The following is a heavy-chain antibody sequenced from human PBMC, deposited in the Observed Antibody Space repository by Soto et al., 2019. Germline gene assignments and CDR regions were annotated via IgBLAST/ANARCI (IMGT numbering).Heavy chain of an antibody. D-gene: IGHD5-18*01. CDR2: IWYDGSNK. V-gene: IGHV3-33*01. Sequence: PGGSLRLSCAASGFTFSSYGIHWVRQAPGKGLEWVAVIWYDGSNKYYADSVKGRFTISRDNSKNTLYLQMNSLRAEDTAVYYCARDRIDTAMVRGEYYFDYWGQGTLVTVSS. CDR1: GFTFSSYG. CDR3: ARDRIDTAMVRGEYYFDY. J-gene: IGHJ4*02.